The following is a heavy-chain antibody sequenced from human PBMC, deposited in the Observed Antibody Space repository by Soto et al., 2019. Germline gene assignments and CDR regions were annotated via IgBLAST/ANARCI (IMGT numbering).Heavy chain of an antibody. D-gene: IGHD3-3*01. CDR1: GYIFTSYY. CDR2: INPSGGST. CDR3: ATGWSGYYYRN. J-gene: IGHJ4*02. Sequence: GASVKVSCKASGYIFTSYYMHWVRQAPGQGLEWMGIINPSGGSTSYAQKFQGRVTMTRDTSTSTAYMELSSLRSEDTAVYYCATGWSGYYYRNWGQGTLVTVSS. V-gene: IGHV1-46*01.